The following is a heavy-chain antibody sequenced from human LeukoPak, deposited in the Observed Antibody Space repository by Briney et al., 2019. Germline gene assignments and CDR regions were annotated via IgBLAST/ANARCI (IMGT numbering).Heavy chain of an antibody. V-gene: IGHV4-4*07. CDR1: GDSISTYY. Sequence: SETLSLTCTVSGDSISTYYWSWIRQPAGKGLEWIGRINTSGSTNYNPSLKSRVTMSVDTSKNQFSLKLSSVTAADTAVYYCARQSDKAAGGTFVFDYWGQGALVTVS. CDR2: INTSGST. D-gene: IGHD6-13*01. CDR3: ARQSDKAAGGTFVFDY. J-gene: IGHJ4*02.